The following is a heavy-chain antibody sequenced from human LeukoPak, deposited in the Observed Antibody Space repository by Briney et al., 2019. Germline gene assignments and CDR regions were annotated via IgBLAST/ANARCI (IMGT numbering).Heavy chain of an antibody. D-gene: IGHD4-17*01. CDR2: IYHSGST. CDR3: ARDNGDYPYYFDF. CDR1: GGSIGSGIYS. Sequence: PSETLSLTCAVSGGSIGSGIYSWDWIRQPPGKGLEWIGYIYHSGSTYYNPSLKSRVTILVDRSKNQFSLKLSSVTAADTAVYYCARDNGDYPYYFDFWGQGTLVTVSS. V-gene: IGHV4-30-2*01. J-gene: IGHJ4*02.